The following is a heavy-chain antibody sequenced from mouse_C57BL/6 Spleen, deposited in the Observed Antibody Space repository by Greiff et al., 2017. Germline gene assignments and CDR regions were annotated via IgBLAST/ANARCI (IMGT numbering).Heavy chain of an antibody. CDR1: GFTFSSYA. CDR2: ISDGGSYT. D-gene: IGHD2-1*01. CDR3: ARALSIYYGNLYYFDY. V-gene: IGHV5-4*03. J-gene: IGHJ2*01. Sequence: EVKLMESGGGLVKPGGSLKLSCAASGFTFSSYALSWVRQTPEKRLEWVATISDGGSYTYYPDNVKGRVTISRDNAKNNLYLQMSHLKSEDTAMYYCARALSIYYGNLYYFDYWGQGTTLTVSS.